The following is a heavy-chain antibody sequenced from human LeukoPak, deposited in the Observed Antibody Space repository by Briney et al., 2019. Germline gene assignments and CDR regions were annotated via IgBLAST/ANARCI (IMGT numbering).Heavy chain of an antibody. J-gene: IGHJ4*02. Sequence: GESLKISCKTSGYSFTSYWIGWVRQMPGKGLEWMGIVYPGDSDTRYSPSFQGQVTISADKSISTAYLQWTSLKASYTAMYYCAKGATVSTFDYWGQGTLVTVSS. CDR3: AKGATVSTFDY. V-gene: IGHV5-51*01. CDR2: VYPGDSDT. CDR1: GYSFTSYW. D-gene: IGHD4-11*01.